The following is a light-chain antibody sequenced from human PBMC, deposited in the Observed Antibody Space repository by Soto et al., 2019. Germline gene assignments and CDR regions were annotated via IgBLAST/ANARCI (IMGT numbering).Light chain of an antibody. CDR3: AAWDDSLNEEV. J-gene: IGLJ1*01. CDR1: SSNIGSNT. Sequence: SVLTQPPSASGTPGQRVTISCSGSSSNIGSNTVNWYQQLPGTAPKLLIYSNNQRPSGVPDRFSGSKSGTSASLAISGLQSEDEADYYCAAWDDSLNEEVFGTGTKVTVL. V-gene: IGLV1-44*01. CDR2: SNN.